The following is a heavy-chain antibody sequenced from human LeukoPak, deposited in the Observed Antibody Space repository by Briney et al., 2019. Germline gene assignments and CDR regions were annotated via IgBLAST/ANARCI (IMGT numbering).Heavy chain of an antibody. CDR2: IYSGGST. V-gene: IGHV3-66*02. Sequence: GGSLRLSCAASGFTVSSNYMSWVRQAPGKGLGWVSVIYSGGSTYYADSVKGRFTISRDNSKNTLYLQMNSLRAEDTAVYYCARAGLKCSGGSCYSRESAFDIWGQGTMVTVSS. D-gene: IGHD2-15*01. CDR1: GFTVSSNY. J-gene: IGHJ3*02. CDR3: ARAGLKCSGGSCYSRESAFDI.